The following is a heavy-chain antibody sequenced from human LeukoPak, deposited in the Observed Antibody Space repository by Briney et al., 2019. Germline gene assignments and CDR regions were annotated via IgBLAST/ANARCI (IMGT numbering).Heavy chain of an antibody. V-gene: IGHV4-4*07. J-gene: IGHJ3*02. D-gene: IGHD4/OR15-4a*01. CDR3: ARGARAPDI. CDR1: GGSINSHY. CDR2: IYSTGST. Sequence: SETLSLTCTVSGGSINSHYWSWIRQPAGQGLEWIGRIYSTGSTSYNPSLKSRVTMSVDTSNNQLSLKLSSVTAADTAVYYCARGARAPDIWGQGTMVTVSS.